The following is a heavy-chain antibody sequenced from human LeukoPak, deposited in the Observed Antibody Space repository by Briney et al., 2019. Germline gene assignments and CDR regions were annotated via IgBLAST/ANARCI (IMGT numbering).Heavy chain of an antibody. V-gene: IGHV3-48*01. CDR2: ISSSGSII. Sequence: GGSLRLSCAASGFTFSSYGMSWVRQAPGKGLEWVSYISSSGSIIDYADSVKGRFTISRDNAKNSLYLRMNSLTAEDTAVYYCARDFEAAGFDYWGQGTLVTVSA. CDR3: ARDFEAAGFDY. J-gene: IGHJ4*02. CDR1: GFTFSSYG. D-gene: IGHD6-25*01.